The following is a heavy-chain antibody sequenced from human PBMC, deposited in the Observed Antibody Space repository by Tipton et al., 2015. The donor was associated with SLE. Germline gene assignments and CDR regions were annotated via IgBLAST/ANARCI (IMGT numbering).Heavy chain of an antibody. J-gene: IGHJ6*02. V-gene: IGHV4-31*03. D-gene: IGHD2-21*01. CDR3: AREGDSSANFYYHGVNV. CDR1: GDSMSSGAYY. Sequence: TLSLTCTVSGDSMSSGAYYWTWIRQFPGKGLEYIGSMYYNGRTDYYNPSLESRVSISLDTSKNQFSLKMSSVTAADTAIYYCAREGDSSANFYYHGVNVWGQGTTVTVSS. CDR2: MYYNGRTD.